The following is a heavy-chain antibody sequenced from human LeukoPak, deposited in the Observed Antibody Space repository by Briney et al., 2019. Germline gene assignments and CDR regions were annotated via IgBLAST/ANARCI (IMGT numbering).Heavy chain of an antibody. Sequence: PGGSLRLSCAASGFTFDDYAMHWVRQAPGKGLEWVSGISWNSGSIGYADSVKGRFTISRDNAKNSLYLQMNSLRAEDTALYYCAKEKTGYSYGYDYWGQGTLVTVSS. CDR2: ISWNSGSI. J-gene: IGHJ4*02. CDR3: AKEKTGYSYGYDY. D-gene: IGHD5-18*01. V-gene: IGHV3-9*01. CDR1: GFTFDDYA.